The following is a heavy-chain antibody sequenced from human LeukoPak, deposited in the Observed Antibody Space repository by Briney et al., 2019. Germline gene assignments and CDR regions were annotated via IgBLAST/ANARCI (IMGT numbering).Heavy chain of an antibody. CDR3: AREGDYYDTSGTLDY. D-gene: IGHD3-22*01. J-gene: IGHJ4*02. Sequence: KTSETLSLTCTVSGGSISSSSDYWGWIRRPPGKGLEYIGSFYYSGSTYYNPSLKSRVTISVDTSKNQFSLKVRSVTAADTAVYYCAREGDYYDTSGTLDYWGQGTLVTVSS. CDR2: FYYSGST. CDR1: GGSISSSSDY. V-gene: IGHV4-39*07.